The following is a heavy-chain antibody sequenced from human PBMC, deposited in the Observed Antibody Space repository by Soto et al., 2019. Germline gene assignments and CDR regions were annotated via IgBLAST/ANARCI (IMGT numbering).Heavy chain of an antibody. J-gene: IGHJ4*01. D-gene: IGHD2-21*02. CDR3: ATEVTYSDVDYLFNN. Sequence: VQLVQSGAEVKKPGSSVRVSCKTSGGTFDNYTINWVRQAPGQGLEWMGRIFTIVDIPNSEKKLRDRVTITADRAKNTAQMELSSLSSEDTAIYYCATEVTYSDVDYLFNNCGHGTLITVSS. CDR2: IFTIVDIP. CDR1: GGTFDNYT. V-gene: IGHV1-69*08.